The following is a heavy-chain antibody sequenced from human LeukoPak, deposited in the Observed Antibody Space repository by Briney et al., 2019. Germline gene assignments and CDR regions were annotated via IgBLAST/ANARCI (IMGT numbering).Heavy chain of an antibody. CDR1: GFTFSSYS. J-gene: IGHJ4*02. CDR3: ARGKYDYPLYYFDY. CDR2: ISYDGSNK. V-gene: IGHV3-30*03. D-gene: IGHD3-10*01. Sequence: GGSLRLSCAASGFTFSSYSMNWVRQAPGKGLEWVAVISYDGSNKYYADSVKGRFTISRDNSKNTLYLQMNSLRAENTSVYYCARGKYDYPLYYFDYWGQGTLVTVFS.